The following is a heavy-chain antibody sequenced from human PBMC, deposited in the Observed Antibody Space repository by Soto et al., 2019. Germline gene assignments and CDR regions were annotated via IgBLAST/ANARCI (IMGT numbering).Heavy chain of an antibody. Sequence: SETLSLTCSVSGGSVYDFYWNWLRQTPGKGLEWIGNIYNNGRTNYNPSLKNRVTISIDTSKNQFSLHLSSVTTADTAMYFCARGHGIYVRFDSWGQGTLVTVS. CDR1: GGSVYDFY. V-gene: IGHV4-59*02. D-gene: IGHD3-10*02. J-gene: IGHJ4*02. CDR3: ARGHGIYVRFDS. CDR2: IYNNGRT.